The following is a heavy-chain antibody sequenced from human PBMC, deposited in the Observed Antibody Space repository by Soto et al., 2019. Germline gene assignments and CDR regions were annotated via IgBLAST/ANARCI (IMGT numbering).Heavy chain of an antibody. CDR1: GSTFSNYA. D-gene: IGHD3-10*01. J-gene: IGHJ2*01. V-gene: IGHV3-23*01. Sequence: EVQLLESGGGLVQPGGSQRLSCAASGSTFSNYAMDWVRQAPGKGLEWVSSISGGGGSTNYAGSVKGRFTISRDNSKNTLYLQMNTLRAEDTAVYYCAKGVTGSGAGWYFDLWGRGTLVTVSS. CDR3: AKGVTGSGAGWYFDL. CDR2: ISGGGGST.